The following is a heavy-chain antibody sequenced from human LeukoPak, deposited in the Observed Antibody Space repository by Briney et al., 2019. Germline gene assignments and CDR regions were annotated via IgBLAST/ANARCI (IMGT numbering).Heavy chain of an antibody. CDR2: IYYSGST. CDR3: VRVNGRGYDFWSGQNKGNWFDP. V-gene: IGHV4-59*01. Sequence: SETLSLTCTVSGGSISSYYWSWIRQPPGKGLEWIGYIYYSGSTNYNPSLKSRVTISVDTSKNQFSLKLSSVTAADTAVYYCVRVNGRGYDFWSGQNKGNWFDPWGQGTLVTVSS. J-gene: IGHJ5*02. D-gene: IGHD3-3*01. CDR1: GGSISSYY.